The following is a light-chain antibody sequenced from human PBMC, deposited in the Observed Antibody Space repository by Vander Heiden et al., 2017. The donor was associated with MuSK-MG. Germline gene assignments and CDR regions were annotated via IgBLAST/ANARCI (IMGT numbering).Light chain of an antibody. V-gene: IGLV2-11*01. CDR1: SSDVGGYNY. CDR3: CSYAGSNTLV. CDR2: DVS. J-gene: IGLJ2*01. Sequence: QSALTQPRSVSGSPGQSVTISCTGTSSDVGGYNYVSWYQQYPGKAPKVMIYDVSKRPSGVPDRFSGSKSGNTASLTISGLQAEDEADYYCCSYAGSNTLVFGGGTKLTVL.